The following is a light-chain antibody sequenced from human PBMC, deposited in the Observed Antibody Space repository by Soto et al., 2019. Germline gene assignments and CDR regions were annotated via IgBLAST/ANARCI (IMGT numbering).Light chain of an antibody. CDR1: SSDVGGYNY. V-gene: IGLV2-14*01. Sequence: SDLKQAASVSGSAGESIRITYTRTSSDVGGYNYVSWYQQHPGKAPKFMIYDVSNRPSGVSNRFSGSKSGNTASLTISGLQAEDEADYYCCSYTTSNTRQIVFGTGTKVTVL. CDR2: DVS. CDR3: CSYTTSNTRQIV. J-gene: IGLJ1*01.